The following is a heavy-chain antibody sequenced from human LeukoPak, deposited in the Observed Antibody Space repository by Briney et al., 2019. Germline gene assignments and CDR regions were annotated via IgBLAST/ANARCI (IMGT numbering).Heavy chain of an antibody. CDR1: GFSFTSYW. CDR3: ARGVGSDWYYDF. V-gene: IGHV3-53*01. D-gene: IGHD6-19*01. Sequence: GGSLRLSCAASGFSFTSYWMSWVRQAPGKGLEWVSHIYSGGSTYYTDSVKGRFTISRDNSKNTVHLQMNSLRAEDTAVYYCARGVGSDWYYDFWGQGTLVTVSS. J-gene: IGHJ4*02. CDR2: IYSGGST.